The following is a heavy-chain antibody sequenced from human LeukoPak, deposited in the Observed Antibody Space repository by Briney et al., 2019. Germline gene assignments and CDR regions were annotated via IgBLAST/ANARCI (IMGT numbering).Heavy chain of an antibody. Sequence: ASVKVSCKASGYTFTSYYMHWVRQAPGQGLEWMGIINPSGGSTSYAQKFQGRVTMTRDTSTSTVYMELSSLRSEDTAVYYCARDPQYYYDSSGYAFDIWGQGTRVTVSS. CDR1: GYTFTSYY. D-gene: IGHD3-22*01. CDR2: INPSGGST. J-gene: IGHJ3*02. V-gene: IGHV1-46*01. CDR3: ARDPQYYYDSSGYAFDI.